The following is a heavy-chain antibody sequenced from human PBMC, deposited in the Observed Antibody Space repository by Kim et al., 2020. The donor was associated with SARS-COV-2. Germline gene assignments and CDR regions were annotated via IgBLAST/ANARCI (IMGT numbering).Heavy chain of an antibody. CDR3: AKGRVYNGYYGMDV. D-gene: IGHD2-8*01. Sequence: GGSLRLSCAASGFTFHDYTMHWVRQAPGKGLEWVSLISWDGGSTYYADSVKGRFTISRDNSKKSLYLQMNSLRTEDTALYYCAKGRVYNGYYGMDVWGQGTTVTVSS. CDR2: ISWDGGST. CDR1: GFTFHDYT. V-gene: IGHV3-43*01. J-gene: IGHJ6*02.